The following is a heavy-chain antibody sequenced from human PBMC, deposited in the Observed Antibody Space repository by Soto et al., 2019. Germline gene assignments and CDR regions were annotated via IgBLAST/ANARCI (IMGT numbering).Heavy chain of an antibody. CDR1: GYTFTSYG. J-gene: IGHJ6*02. CDR2: ISAYNGNT. D-gene: IGHD3-10*01. CDR3: AREVEPKTSLWFGAPHIYYYYGMDV. Sequence: ASVKVSCKASGYTFTSYGISWVRQAPGQGLEWMGWISAYNGNTNYAQKLQGRVTMTTDTSTSTAYMELSSLRSEDTAVYYCAREVEPKTSLWFGAPHIYYYYGMDVWGQGTTVTVSS. V-gene: IGHV1-18*01.